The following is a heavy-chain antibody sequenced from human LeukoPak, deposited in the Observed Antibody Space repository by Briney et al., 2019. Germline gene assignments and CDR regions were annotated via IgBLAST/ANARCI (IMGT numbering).Heavy chain of an antibody. V-gene: IGHV4-34*01. Sequence: PSETLSLTCAVYGGSFSGYYWSWIRQPPGKGLEWIGEINHSGSTNYNSSLKSRVTISVDTSKNQFSLKLSSVTAADTAVYYCARGRVVVDYWGQGTLVTVSS. J-gene: IGHJ4*02. CDR3: ARGRVVVDY. CDR2: INHSGST. D-gene: IGHD2-15*01. CDR1: GGSFSGYY.